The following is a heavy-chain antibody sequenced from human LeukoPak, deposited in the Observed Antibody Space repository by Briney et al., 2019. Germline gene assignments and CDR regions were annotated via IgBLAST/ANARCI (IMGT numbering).Heavy chain of an antibody. V-gene: IGHV3-30*02. J-gene: IGHJ4*02. D-gene: IGHD4-17*01. CDR3: AKDPYGDYVTFDY. CDR2: IRYDGSHK. Sequence: SCKASGYTFTGYYIHWVRQAPGKGLEWVSFIRYDGSHKYYADSVKGRFTISRDNSKNTLYLQMNTLRAEDTAVYYCAKDPYGDYVTFDYWGQGTLVAVSS. CDR1: GYTFTGYY.